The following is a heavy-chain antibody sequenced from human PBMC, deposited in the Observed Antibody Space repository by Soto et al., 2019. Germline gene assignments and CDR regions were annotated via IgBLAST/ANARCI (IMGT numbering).Heavy chain of an antibody. J-gene: IGHJ5*01. CDR3: AKDAVSYNGKWDWFDS. Sequence: DVQLLESGGGLVQQGGSLTLSWAAWKFIFSDHATNWVPQPPGTGLKWVSRIGGGNTESYYGDSVKARFIVSRDNSKNTRYLQLNSLRDDDTAVYYCAKDAVSYNGKWDWFDSWGQGTLVTVSS. CDR1: KFIFSDHA. V-gene: IGHV3-23*01. CDR2: IGGGNTES. D-gene: IGHD1-26*01.